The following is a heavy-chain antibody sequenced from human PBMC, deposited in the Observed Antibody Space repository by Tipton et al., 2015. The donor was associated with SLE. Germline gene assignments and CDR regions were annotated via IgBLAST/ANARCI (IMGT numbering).Heavy chain of an antibody. CDR2: ISGSGGST. V-gene: IGHV3-23*01. CDR1: GFTFSSYA. Sequence: SLRLSCAASGFTFSSYAMSWVRQAPGKGLEWVSAISGSGGSTYYADSVKGRFIISRDNSKNTLYLQMSRLRAEDTAVYYCAKAREFDFWSPFDYWGHGTPVTVSS. CDR3: AKAREFDFWSPFDY. D-gene: IGHD3-3*01. J-gene: IGHJ4*01.